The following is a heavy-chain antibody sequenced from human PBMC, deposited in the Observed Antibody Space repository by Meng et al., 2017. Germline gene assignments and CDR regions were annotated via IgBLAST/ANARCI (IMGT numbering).Heavy chain of an antibody. CDR3: ARAGVGYYDSSGPYSY. Sequence: VALQESGPGLVKPSGNLSLTCAVSGGSISSSNWWSWVRQPPGKGLEWIGEIYHSGSTNYNPSLKSRVTISVDKSKNQFSLKLSSVTAADTAVYYCARAGVGYYDSSGPYSYWGQGTLVTVSS. CDR2: IYHSGST. D-gene: IGHD3-22*01. J-gene: IGHJ4*02. CDR1: GGSISSSNW. V-gene: IGHV4-4*02.